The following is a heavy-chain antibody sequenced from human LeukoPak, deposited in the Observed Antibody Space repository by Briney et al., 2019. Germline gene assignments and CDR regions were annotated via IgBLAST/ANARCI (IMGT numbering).Heavy chain of an antibody. Sequence: SETLSLTCAVYGGSFSGYYWSWIRQPPGKGLGWIGEINHSGSTNYNPSLKSRVTISVDTSKNQFSLKLSSVTAADTAVYYCARGLGGSYSHFDYWGQGTLVTVSS. CDR3: ARGLGGSYSHFDY. CDR1: GGSFSGYY. D-gene: IGHD1-26*01. CDR2: INHSGST. J-gene: IGHJ4*02. V-gene: IGHV4-34*01.